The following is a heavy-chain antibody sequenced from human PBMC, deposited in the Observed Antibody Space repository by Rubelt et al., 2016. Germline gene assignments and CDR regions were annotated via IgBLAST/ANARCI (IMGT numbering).Heavy chain of an antibody. CDR1: GYSISSGYY. CDR3: ASADYDFWSGSDRNWFDP. J-gene: IGHJ5*02. CDR2: IYHSGST. D-gene: IGHD3-3*01. Sequence: QVQLQESGPGLVKPSETLSLTCTVSGYSISSGYYWGWIRQPPGKGLEWIGSIYHSGSTYYNPSLKSRVTISVDTSKTQFSLKLGSVTAADTAVYYCASADYDFWSGSDRNWFDPWGQGTLVTVSS. V-gene: IGHV4-38-2*02.